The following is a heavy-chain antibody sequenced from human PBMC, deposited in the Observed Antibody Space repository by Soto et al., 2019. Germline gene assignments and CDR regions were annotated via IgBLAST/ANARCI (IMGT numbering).Heavy chain of an antibody. V-gene: IGHV3-53*01. CDR1: EFTVSSNY. J-gene: IGHJ4*02. D-gene: IGHD3-10*01. CDR3: ASTNYGSGSYSDS. Sequence: EVQLVESGGGLIQPGGSLRLSCAASEFTVSSNYMTWVRQAPGKGLEWVSVIYSGGSTYYADSVKGRFTISRDNSKTTLYLQMNSLRAEDTAVYYCASTNYGSGSYSDSWGQGTLVTVSS. CDR2: IYSGGST.